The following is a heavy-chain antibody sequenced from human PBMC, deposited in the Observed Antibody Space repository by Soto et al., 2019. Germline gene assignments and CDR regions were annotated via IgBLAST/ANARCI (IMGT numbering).Heavy chain of an antibody. CDR1: GFTFSSYA. D-gene: IGHD4-17*01. CDR3: ARGDDYGDFTDYYYGMDV. V-gene: IGHV3-30-3*01. CDR2: ISYDGSNK. Sequence: QVPLVESGGGVVQPGRSLRLSCAASGFTFSSYAMHWVRQAPGKGLEWVAVISYDGSNKYYADSVKGRFTISRDNSKNTLYLQMNSLRAEDTAVYYCARGDDYGDFTDYYYGMDVWGQGTTVTVSS. J-gene: IGHJ6*02.